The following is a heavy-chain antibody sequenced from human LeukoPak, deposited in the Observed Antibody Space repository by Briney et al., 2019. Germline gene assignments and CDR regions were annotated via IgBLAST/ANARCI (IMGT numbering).Heavy chain of an antibody. J-gene: IGHJ6*03. V-gene: IGHV5-51*01. CDR1: GYIFTSYW. D-gene: IGHD3-16*01. CDR2: IYPADSDT. CDR3: ARSLGGRFYFMDV. Sequence: GESLKISCKASGYIFTSYWIGWVRQMSGKGLEWMGIIYPADSDTTYSPSFQGQVTISADKSTNTAYLQWASLKASDTAIYYCARSLGGRFYFMDVWGKGTTVTVSS.